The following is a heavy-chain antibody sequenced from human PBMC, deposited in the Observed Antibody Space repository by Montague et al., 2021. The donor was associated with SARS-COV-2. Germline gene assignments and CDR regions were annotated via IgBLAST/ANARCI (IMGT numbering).Heavy chain of an antibody. J-gene: IGHJ6*02. V-gene: IGHV4-61*05. D-gene: IGHD4-23*01. Sequence: SETLSLTCTVSGGSITDINYYWGWIRQPPGKGLKWIGNIYHNGSTKYNPSLKSRVTISVDTSKNQFSLKLSSVSVADTAVYYCARGGGNSADYYNYTMDVWGQGTTVTVFS. CDR1: GGSITDINYY. CDR2: IYHNGST. CDR3: ARGGGNSADYYNYTMDV.